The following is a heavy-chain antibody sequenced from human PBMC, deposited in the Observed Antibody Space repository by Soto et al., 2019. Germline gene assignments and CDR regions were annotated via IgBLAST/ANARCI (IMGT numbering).Heavy chain of an antibody. CDR3: ARDRGYYYYYMDV. J-gene: IGHJ6*03. Sequence: GGSLRLSCAASGFTVSSNYMSWVRQAPGKGLEWVSVIYSGGSTYYADSVKGRFTISRDNSKNTLYLQMNSLRAEDTAVYYCARDRGYYYYYMDVWGKGTTVTVSS. CDR2: IYSGGST. D-gene: IGHD1-26*01. V-gene: IGHV3-66*01. CDR1: GFTVSSNY.